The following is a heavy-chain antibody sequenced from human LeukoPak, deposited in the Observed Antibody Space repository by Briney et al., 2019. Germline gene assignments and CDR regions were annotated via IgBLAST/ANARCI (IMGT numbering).Heavy chain of an antibody. V-gene: IGHV3-7*01. J-gene: IGHJ6*03. Sequence: GGSLRLSCAASGFTFSSYWMSWVRQAPGKGLEWVANIKQDGSEKYYVDSVKGRFTISRDNAKNSLYLQMNSLRAEDTAVYYCARRQGRRPLELYYYYMDVWGKGTTVTVSS. CDR2: IKQDGSEK. D-gene: IGHD1-1*01. CDR3: ARRQGRRPLELYYYYMDV. CDR1: GFTFSSYW.